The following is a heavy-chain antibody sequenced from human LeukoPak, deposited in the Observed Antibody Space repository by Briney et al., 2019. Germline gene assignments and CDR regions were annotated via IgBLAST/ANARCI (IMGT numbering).Heavy chain of an antibody. CDR2: ILPIFGTT. Sequence: SVKVSCKASGGTFSNYAFSWVRQSPGQGLEWMGRILPIFGTTNYAQNFQGRVTITADKYTSTVYMELSSLRSEDTAVYYCARDGRGGRENWFDPWGQGTLVTVSS. J-gene: IGHJ5*02. D-gene: IGHD2-15*01. V-gene: IGHV1-69*06. CDR3: ARDGRGGRENWFDP. CDR1: GGTFSNYA.